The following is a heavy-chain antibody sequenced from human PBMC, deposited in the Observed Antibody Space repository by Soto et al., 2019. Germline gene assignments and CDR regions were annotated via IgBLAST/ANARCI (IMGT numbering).Heavy chain of an antibody. V-gene: IGHV1-18*01. CDR1: GYTFFTYD. Sequence: ASVKVSCKASGYTFFTYDISWVRQAPGQGLEWMGWISTYSGDTKYAQKFRGTVTMTTDTSTTTTYLELRSLRSDDTAVYYCARHHGPTTSENWFDPWGQGTLVTVSS. CDR2: ISTYSGDT. D-gene: IGHD5-12*01. CDR3: ARHHGPTTSENWFDP. J-gene: IGHJ5*02.